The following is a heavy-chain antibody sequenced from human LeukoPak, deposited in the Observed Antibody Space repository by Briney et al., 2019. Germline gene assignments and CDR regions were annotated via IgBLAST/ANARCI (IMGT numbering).Heavy chain of an antibody. CDR2: INHNGNVN. CDR3: ARGGGLDV. V-gene: IGHV3-7*03. J-gene: IGHJ6*02. CDR1: GFTFSSFA. Sequence: GGSLRLSCAASGFTFSSFALNWARQAPGKGLEWVASINHNGNVNYYVDSVKGRFTISRDNAKNSLYLQMSNLRAEDTAVYFCARGGGLDVWGQGATVTVSS. D-gene: IGHD3-16*01.